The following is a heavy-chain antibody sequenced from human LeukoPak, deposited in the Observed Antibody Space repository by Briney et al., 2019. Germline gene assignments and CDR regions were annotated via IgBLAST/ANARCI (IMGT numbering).Heavy chain of an antibody. CDR2: ISSSGSAI. Sequence: PGGSLRLSCAASGFTLSSYDITWVRQAPGKGLEWVSYISSSGSAIYYADSVKGRFTISRDNAKNSLYLQMNGLRAEDTAIYYCARDTISYYYDSIHWGQGTLVTVSS. D-gene: IGHD3-22*01. CDR1: GFTLSSYD. J-gene: IGHJ1*01. V-gene: IGHV3-48*03. CDR3: ARDTISYYYDSIH.